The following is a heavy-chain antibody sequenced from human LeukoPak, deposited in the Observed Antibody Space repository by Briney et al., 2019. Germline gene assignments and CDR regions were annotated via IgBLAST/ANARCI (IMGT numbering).Heavy chain of an antibody. Sequence: GGSLILSCAASGFTFSGYWMSWVRQAPGKGLEWVAHIKQDGSQTFYVASVRGRFTISRDNAKNSLYLQMNSLRAEDTALYYCARGGYGFVYFDYWGQGSLVTVSS. CDR1: GFTFSGYW. CDR2: IKQDGSQT. J-gene: IGHJ4*02. V-gene: IGHV3-7*04. CDR3: ARGGYGFVYFDY. D-gene: IGHD5-18*01.